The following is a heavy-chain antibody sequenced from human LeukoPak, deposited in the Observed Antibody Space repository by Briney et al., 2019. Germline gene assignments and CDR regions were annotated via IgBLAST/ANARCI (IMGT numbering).Heavy chain of an antibody. CDR3: ARLKEGIDC. Sequence: SETLSLTCAVSGGSISGSSYFWGWIRQPPGKGLEWIGSIYYSGNTYYNPSLKSRVTISVDTSKNQFSLKLSSVTAADTAVYYCARLKEGIDCWGQGTLVTVSS. D-gene: IGHD3-10*01. J-gene: IGHJ4*02. CDR1: GGSISGSSYF. V-gene: IGHV4-39*01. CDR2: IYYSGNT.